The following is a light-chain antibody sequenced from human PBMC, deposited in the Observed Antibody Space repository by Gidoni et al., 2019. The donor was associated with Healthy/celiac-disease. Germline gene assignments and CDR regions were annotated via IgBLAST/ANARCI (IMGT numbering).Light chain of an antibody. J-gene: IGKJ1*01. CDR2: GAS. V-gene: IGKV3-20*01. CDR3: QQYGSFSWT. CDR1: QSVSSSY. Sequence: EIVLTQSPGTLSLSPGEGATLSCRASQSVSSSYLAWYQQRPGQAPRRLIYGASSRATGIPDRFSGSGSRTDFTLTISRLEPEDFAVYYCQQYGSFSWTFGQGTKVEIK.